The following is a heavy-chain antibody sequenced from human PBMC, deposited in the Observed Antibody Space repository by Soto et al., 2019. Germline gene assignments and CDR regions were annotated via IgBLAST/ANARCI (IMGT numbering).Heavy chain of an antibody. D-gene: IGHD3-10*01. CDR3: AREGYYGSGSYAWDYYMDV. CDR2: INAGNGNT. Sequence: ASVKVSCKASGYTFTSYAMHWVRQAPGQGLEWMGWINAGNGNTKYSQKFQGRVTITRDTSASTAYMELSSLRSEDTAVYYCAREGYYGSGSYAWDYYMDVWGKGTTVTVSS. J-gene: IGHJ6*03. CDR1: GYTFTSYA. V-gene: IGHV1-3*01.